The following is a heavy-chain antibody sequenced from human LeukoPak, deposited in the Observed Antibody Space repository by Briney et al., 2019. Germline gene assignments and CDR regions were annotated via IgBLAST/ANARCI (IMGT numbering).Heavy chain of an antibody. Sequence: PGGSLRLSCAASGFTFSSYAMSWVRQTPGKGLEWVSAISGSGGSTYYADSVKGRFTISRDNSKNTLFLQMNSLRAEDTAPYYCAKDGRAIDYWGQGTLVTVSS. CDR3: AKDGRAIDY. CDR1: GFTFSSYA. V-gene: IGHV3-23*01. CDR2: ISGSGGST. J-gene: IGHJ4*02.